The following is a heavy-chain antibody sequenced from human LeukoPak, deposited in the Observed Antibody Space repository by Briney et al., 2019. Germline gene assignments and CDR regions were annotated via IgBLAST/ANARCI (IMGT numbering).Heavy chain of an antibody. D-gene: IGHD3-9*01. Sequence: GGSLRLSCAASGFTFSITYMAWVRQAPGKGLEWVGVIYSGGNTYYADSVKGRFTIARDNSKNTLYLQMNSLRADDTAVYYCAKGRRYNILTGYYVSEVDPWGQGTQVTVSS. V-gene: IGHV3-66*01. CDR3: AKGRRYNILTGYYVSEVDP. CDR2: IYSGGNT. J-gene: IGHJ5*02. CDR1: GFTFSITY.